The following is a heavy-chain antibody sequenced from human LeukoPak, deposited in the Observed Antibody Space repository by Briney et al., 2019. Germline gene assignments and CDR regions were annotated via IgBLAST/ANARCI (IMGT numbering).Heavy chain of an antibody. D-gene: IGHD5-18*01. J-gene: IGHJ4*02. CDR3: ARERDGYIFDY. CDR1: GFTFTNYG. V-gene: IGHV3-23*01. CDR2: INVSGGTT. Sequence: GGSLRLSCAASGFTFTNYGMSWVRQAPGKGLEWVSTINVSGGTTYYADSVKGRFTISRDNSKNTLYLQMNSLRAEDTAVYYCARERDGYIFDYWGQGTLVTVSS.